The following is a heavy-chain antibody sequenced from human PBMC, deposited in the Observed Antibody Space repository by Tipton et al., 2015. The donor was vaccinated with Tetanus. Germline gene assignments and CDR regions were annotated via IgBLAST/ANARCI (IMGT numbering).Heavy chain of an antibody. J-gene: IGHJ6*02. CDR2: LYSGGDT. D-gene: IGHD5-12*01. V-gene: IGHV3-66*01. CDR3: TRPWTYSLYAMDV. Sequence: SLRLSCAVSGFTVSSHYMSWLRQDPGKGLEWVASLYSGGDTYYADSVKGRFAISRDNSKNTLYVQMNSLKTEDTAVYYCTRPWTYSLYAMDVWGQGTTITVSS. CDR1: GFTVSSHY.